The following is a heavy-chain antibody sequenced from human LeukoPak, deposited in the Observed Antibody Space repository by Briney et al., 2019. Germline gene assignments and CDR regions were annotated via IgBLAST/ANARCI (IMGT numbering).Heavy chain of an antibody. CDR3: ASPALRRSSSEGRFDY. CDR1: GGTSSSYA. CDR2: IIPIFGTA. V-gene: IGHV1-69*13. J-gene: IGHJ4*02. D-gene: IGHD6-6*01. Sequence: EASVKVSCKASGGTSSSYAISWVRQAPGQGLEWMGGIIPIFGTANYAQKFQGRVTITADESTSTAYMELSSLRSEDTAVYYCASPALRRSSSEGRFDYWGQGTLVTVSS.